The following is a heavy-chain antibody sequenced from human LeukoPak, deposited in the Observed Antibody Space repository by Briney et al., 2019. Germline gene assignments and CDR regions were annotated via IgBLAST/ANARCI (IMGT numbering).Heavy chain of an antibody. V-gene: IGHV1-8*01. CDR3: ARVYCDLWSGYLNSFDI. D-gene: IGHD3-3*01. Sequence: ASVTVSCKASGYTFTSYDLNWVRQATGQGLAWMGWMNPNSGNTGYAQKFQGRVTMTRNNAISTAYMDLSSLRSEDTAVYYCARVYCDLWSGYLNSFDIWGQGTMVTVSS. CDR1: GYTFTSYD. J-gene: IGHJ3*02. CDR2: MNPNSGNT.